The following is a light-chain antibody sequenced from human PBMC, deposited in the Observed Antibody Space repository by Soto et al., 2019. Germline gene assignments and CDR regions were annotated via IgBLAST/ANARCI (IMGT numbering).Light chain of an antibody. CDR1: SSDVGGFNY. CDR2: DVT. CDR3: SSSTSSSTVI. Sequence: QSALTQPASVSGSPGQSIAISCTGTSSDVGGFNYVSWYQQYPGKAPKLMIYDVTHRPSGVSSRFSGSKSGNTASLIISGLQAEDEADDHCSSSTSSSTVIFGGGTKVTVL. J-gene: IGLJ2*01. V-gene: IGLV2-14*01.